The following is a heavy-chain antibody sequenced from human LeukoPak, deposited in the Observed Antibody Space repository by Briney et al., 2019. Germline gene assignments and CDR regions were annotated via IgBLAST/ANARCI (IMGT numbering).Heavy chain of an antibody. Sequence: GGSLRLSCAASGFTVSSNYMSWVRQAPGKGLEWVSVIYSGGSTYYTDSVKGRFTISRDNSKNTLYLQMNSLRAEDTAVYYCAKTYYYDSSGYYWSYYFDYWGQGTLVTVCS. CDR3: AKTYYYDSSGYYWSYYFDY. CDR2: IYSGGST. V-gene: IGHV3-66*02. D-gene: IGHD3-22*01. CDR1: GFTVSSNY. J-gene: IGHJ4*02.